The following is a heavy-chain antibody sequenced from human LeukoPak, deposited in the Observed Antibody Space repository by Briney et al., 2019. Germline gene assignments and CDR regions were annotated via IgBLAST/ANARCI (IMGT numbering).Heavy chain of an antibody. CDR3: AREYNWNRFFDS. V-gene: IGHV1-2*02. Sequence: ASVKVSCKASGYTFTYYYMHWVRQAPGQGLEWMGWINPNSGDTNYAQNFQGRVTMTRDTSISTAYMELSRLRSDDTAIYYCAREYNWNRFFDSWGQGTLVTVSS. CDR1: GYTFTYYY. D-gene: IGHD1-20*01. CDR2: INPNSGDT. J-gene: IGHJ4*02.